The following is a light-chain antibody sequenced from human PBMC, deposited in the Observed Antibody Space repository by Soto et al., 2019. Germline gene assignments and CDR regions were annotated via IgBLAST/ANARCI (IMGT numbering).Light chain of an antibody. Sequence: EIVLTQSPATLSLSPGERVTLSCRASQSVSSYLAWYQQKPGQAPRLLIYDASNRATGIPARFSGSGSGTDFTLAISSLEPEDFAIYYCQQRSSWPFTIGPGTKVDIK. J-gene: IGKJ3*01. V-gene: IGKV3-11*01. CDR2: DAS. CDR3: QQRSSWPFT. CDR1: QSVSSY.